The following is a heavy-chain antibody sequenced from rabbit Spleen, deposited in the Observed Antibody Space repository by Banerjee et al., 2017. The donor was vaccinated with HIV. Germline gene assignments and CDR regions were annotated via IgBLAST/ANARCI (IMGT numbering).Heavy chain of an antibody. CDR2: IDPIFGST. CDR1: GFDFSRYG. J-gene: IGHJ4*01. CDR3: ARGPPYAGYAGYGYVYLNL. V-gene: IGHV1S47*01. Sequence: QEQLKETGGGLVQPGGSLTLSCKASGFDFSRYGMSWVRQAPGKGLEWIGYIDPIFGSTYYASWVNGQFTISSHNAQNTLYLQLNSLTAADTATYFCARGPPYAGYAGYGYVYLNLWGPGTLVTVS. D-gene: IGHD6-1*01.